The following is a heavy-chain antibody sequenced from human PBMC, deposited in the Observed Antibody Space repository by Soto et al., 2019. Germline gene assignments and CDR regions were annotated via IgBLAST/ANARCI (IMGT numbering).Heavy chain of an antibody. J-gene: IGHJ3*02. D-gene: IGHD3-3*01. CDR1: GFTFSSYW. V-gene: IGHV3-74*01. Sequence: GGSLRLSCAASGFTFSSYWMHWVRQAPGKGLVWVSRINSDGSSTSYADSVKGRFTISRDNAKNTLYLQMNSLRAEDTAVYYCASPTAKTYYDFWSGPYAFDIWGQGTMVTVSS. CDR3: ASPTAKTYYDFWSGPYAFDI. CDR2: INSDGSST.